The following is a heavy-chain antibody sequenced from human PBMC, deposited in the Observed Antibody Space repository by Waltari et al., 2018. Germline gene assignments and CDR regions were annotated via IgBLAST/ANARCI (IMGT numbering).Heavy chain of an antibody. CDR2: IHPNTGNP. CDR3: ARWSEGVVTPNQYYYYYYGMDV. V-gene: IGHV7-4-1*02. D-gene: IGHD2-15*01. CDR1: GYTFTSYA. Sequence: QVQLVQSGSELKKPGASVKVSCKASGYTFTSYAMNWVRQAPGQGLEWMGWIHPNTGNPTYAQGFTGRFVFSLDTSVSTAYLQISSLKAEDTAVYYCARWSEGVVTPNQYYYYYYGMDVWGQGTTVTVSS. J-gene: IGHJ6*01.